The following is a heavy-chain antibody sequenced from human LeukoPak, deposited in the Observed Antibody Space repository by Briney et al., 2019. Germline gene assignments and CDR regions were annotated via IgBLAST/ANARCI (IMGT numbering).Heavy chain of an antibody. CDR2: ISSSGSTI. J-gene: IGHJ3*02. CDR3: ANTYYYDSSGYPDAFDI. V-gene: IGHV3-48*03. CDR1: GFTFSSYE. Sequence: GGSLRLSCAASGFTFSSYEMNWVRQAPGKGLEWVSYISSSGSTIYYADSVKGRFTISRDNSKNTLYLQMNSLRAEDTAVYYCANTYYYDSSGYPDAFDIWGQGTMVTVSS. D-gene: IGHD3-22*01.